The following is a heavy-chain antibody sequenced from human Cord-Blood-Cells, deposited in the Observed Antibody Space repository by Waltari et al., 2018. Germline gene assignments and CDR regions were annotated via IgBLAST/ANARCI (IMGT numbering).Heavy chain of an antibody. V-gene: IGHV4-34*01. CDR1: GGSFSGYY. Sequence: QVQLQQWGAGLLKPSETLSLTCAVYGGSFSGYYWSWIRQPPGNGLEWIGEINHSGSTNYNPSLKSRVTISVDTSKNQFSLKLSSVTAADTAVYYCARGELIAAAYYFDYWGQGTLVTVSS. D-gene: IGHD6-13*01. CDR2: INHSGST. J-gene: IGHJ4*02. CDR3: ARGELIAAAYYFDY.